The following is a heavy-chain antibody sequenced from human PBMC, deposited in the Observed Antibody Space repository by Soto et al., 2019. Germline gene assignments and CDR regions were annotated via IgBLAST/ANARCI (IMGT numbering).Heavy chain of an antibody. Sequence: HPGGSLRLSCEASGFVFITSWMTWVRQPPGKGLEWVASMNLGGGEIYYVGSVRGRFSVSRDNAKNALYLQMNSLTVEDTAGYYCSRDSGPNTLHYWGKGTLGTVSS. J-gene: IGHJ4*02. V-gene: IGHV3-7*03. CDR1: GFVFITSW. CDR2: MNLGGGEI. CDR3: SRDSGPNTLHY. D-gene: IGHD6-25*01.